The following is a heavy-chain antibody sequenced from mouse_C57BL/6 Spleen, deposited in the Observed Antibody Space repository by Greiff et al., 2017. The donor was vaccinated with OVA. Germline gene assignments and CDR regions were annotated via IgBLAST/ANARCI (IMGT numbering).Heavy chain of an antibody. CDR3: AREGLRDWYFDV. V-gene: IGHV3-6*01. CDR1: GYSITSGYY. CDR2: ISYDGSN. Sequence: EVQLVESGPGLVKPSQSLSLTCSVTGYSITSGYYWNWIRQFPGNKLEWMGYISYDGSNNYNPSLKNRISITRDTSKNQFFLKLNSVTTEDTAAYYCAREGLRDWYFDVWGTGTTVTVSS. J-gene: IGHJ1*03. D-gene: IGHD1-1*01.